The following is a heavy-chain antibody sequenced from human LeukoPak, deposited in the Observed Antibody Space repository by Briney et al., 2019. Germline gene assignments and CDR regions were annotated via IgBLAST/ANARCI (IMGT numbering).Heavy chain of an antibody. CDR2: INPNSGGT. CDR1: GYTFTGYY. CDR3: ARVLDYGEGGYNWFDP. J-gene: IGHJ5*02. V-gene: IGHV1-2*02. D-gene: IGHD4-17*01. Sequence: ASVKVSCKASGYTFTGYYMHWVRQAPGQGLEWMGWINPNSGGTNYAQKFQGRVTMTRDTSTSTVYMELSSLRSEDTAVYYCARVLDYGEGGYNWFDPWGQGTLVTVSS.